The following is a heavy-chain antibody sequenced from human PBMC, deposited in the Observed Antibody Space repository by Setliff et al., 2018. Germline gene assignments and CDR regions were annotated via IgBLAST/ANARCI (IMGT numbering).Heavy chain of an antibody. CDR3: ARGLIVLPGPSGDMGYFDY. V-gene: IGHV1-46*01. D-gene: IGHD2-8*01. J-gene: IGHJ4*02. Sequence: GASVKVSCKASGHTFTSYFMQWVRQAPGQGLEWMGMINPSGGYTIYAQKFQGRVTMTRDTSTSTVYRELSSLRSEDTAVYYCARGLIVLPGPSGDMGYFDYWGQGTLVTSPQ. CDR1: GHTFTSYF. CDR2: INPSGGYT.